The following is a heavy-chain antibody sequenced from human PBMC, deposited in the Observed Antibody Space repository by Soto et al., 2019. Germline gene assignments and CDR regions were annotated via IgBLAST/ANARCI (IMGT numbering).Heavy chain of an antibody. CDR1: GYTFTCYY. D-gene: IGHD1-26*01. CDR2: INPNSGDT. V-gene: IGHV1-2*02. CDR3: AKGGAIVAAGTRVYLYNAMDV. Sequence: GASVKVSCKASGYTFTCYYVHWVRQAPGQGLEWMGWINPNSGDTYLAQRFQGRVTMNRDTSIGTAYMELRGLTSDDTAEYYCAKGGAIVAAGTRVYLYNAMDVWGQGTTVTVS. J-gene: IGHJ6*02.